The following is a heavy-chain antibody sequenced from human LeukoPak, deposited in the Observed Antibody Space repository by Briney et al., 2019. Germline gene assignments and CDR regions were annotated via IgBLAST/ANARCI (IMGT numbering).Heavy chain of an antibody. J-gene: IGHJ4*02. CDR1: GFTFSSYW. CDR3: ARVRATFSPHFDN. Sequence: PGGSLRLSCAASGFTFSSYWMHRVRQAPGKGLMWVSRINSDGSITNYADSVKDRFTISRDNAKNTLYLQMNSLRAEDTAVYYCARVRATFSPHFDNWGQGTLVTVSS. V-gene: IGHV3-74*01. CDR2: INSDGSIT. D-gene: IGHD5-12*01.